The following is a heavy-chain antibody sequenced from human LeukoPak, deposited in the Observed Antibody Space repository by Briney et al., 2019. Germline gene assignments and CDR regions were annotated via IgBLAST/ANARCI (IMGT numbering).Heavy chain of an antibody. J-gene: IGHJ4*02. CDR3: AKKGLVGATDLRAFDY. D-gene: IGHD1-26*01. V-gene: IGHV3-21*04. CDR2: ISASSLYI. CDR1: GFSFTSYS. Sequence: GGSLRLSCAASGFSFTSYSMNWVRQAPGKGLEWVSPISASSLYIHYADSMKGRVTISRDNAKNSLYLQMNSLRVEDTAIYYCAKKGLVGATDLRAFDYWGQGTLVTVSS.